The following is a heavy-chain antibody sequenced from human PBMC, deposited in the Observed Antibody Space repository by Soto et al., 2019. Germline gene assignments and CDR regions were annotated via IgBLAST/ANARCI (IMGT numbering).Heavy chain of an antibody. V-gene: IGHV4-59*08. CDR2: IYYSGST. CDR1: GGSISSYY. D-gene: IGHD5-18*01. Sequence: SETLSLTCTVSGGSISSYYWSWIRQPPGKGLEWIGYIYYSGSTNYNPSLKSRVTISVDTSKNQFSLKLSSVTAADTAVYYCARRGAAMDNFDYWGQGTLVTVSS. J-gene: IGHJ4*02. CDR3: ARRGAAMDNFDY.